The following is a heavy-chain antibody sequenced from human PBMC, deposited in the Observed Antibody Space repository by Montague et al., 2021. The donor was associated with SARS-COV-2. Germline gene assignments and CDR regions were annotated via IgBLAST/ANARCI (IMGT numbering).Heavy chain of an antibody. CDR1: GGSISSSSYY. CDR2: IYYSGST. V-gene: IGHV4-39*01. CDR3: ARQDDILTGYYYYGMDV. J-gene: IGHJ6*02. D-gene: IGHD3-9*01. Sequence: SETLSLTCTVSGGSISSSSYYWGWIRQPSGKGLEWIGSIYYSGSTYYNPSLKSRVTISVDTSKNQFSLKLSSVTAADTAVYYCARQDDILTGYYYYGMDVWGQGTTVTVSS.